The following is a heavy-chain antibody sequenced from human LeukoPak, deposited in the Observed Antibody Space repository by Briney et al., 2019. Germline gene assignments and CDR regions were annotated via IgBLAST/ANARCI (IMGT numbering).Heavy chain of an antibody. CDR2: INPNSGGT. J-gene: IGHJ4*02. Sequence: ASVKVSCKASGYTFTGYYMHWVRQAPGQGLEWMGWINPNSGGTNYAEKFQGRVAMTRDTSISTAYVDLSGLRSDDTAVYYCARSTGHYFDNWGQGTLVTVSS. D-gene: IGHD4-11*01. V-gene: IGHV1-2*02. CDR3: ARSTGHYFDN. CDR1: GYTFTGYY.